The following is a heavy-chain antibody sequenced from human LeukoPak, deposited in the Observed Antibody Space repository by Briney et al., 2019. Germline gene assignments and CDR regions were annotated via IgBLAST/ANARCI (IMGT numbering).Heavy chain of an antibody. CDR2: ISGSGADT. CDR3: ARDYCGGDCYITGY. V-gene: IGHV3-23*01. CDR1: GFTFSSYA. J-gene: IGHJ4*02. D-gene: IGHD2-21*02. Sequence: SGGSLRLSCAASGFTFSSYAMTWVRQAPGKGLEWVSAISGSGADTYYADSVKGRFTISRDNSKNTLYLQMNSLRAEDTAVYYCARDYCGGDCYITGYWGQGTLVTVSS.